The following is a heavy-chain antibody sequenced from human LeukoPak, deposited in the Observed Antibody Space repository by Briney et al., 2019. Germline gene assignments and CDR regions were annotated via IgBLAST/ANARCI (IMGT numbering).Heavy chain of an antibody. CDR3: ARPFSYGDNFDY. CDR2: IYYSGST. D-gene: IGHD4-17*01. Sequence: SETLSLTCTVSGGSISSSSYYWGWIRQPPGKGLEWIGTIYYSGSTYYNPSLKSRVTISLDTSKNQFSLWLSSVTAADTAVYYCARPFSYGDNFDYWGQGTLVTVSS. J-gene: IGHJ4*02. V-gene: IGHV4-39*01. CDR1: GGSISSSSYY.